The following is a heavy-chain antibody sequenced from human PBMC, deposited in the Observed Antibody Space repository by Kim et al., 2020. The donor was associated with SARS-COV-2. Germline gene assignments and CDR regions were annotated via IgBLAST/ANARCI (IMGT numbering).Heavy chain of an antibody. CDR1: GGSISSSY. V-gene: IGHV4-59*13. D-gene: IGHD2-8*02. CDR2: IYYSGST. Sequence: SETLSLTCTVSGGSISSSYWSWIRQPPGKGLEWIGYIYYSGSTNYNPSLKSRVTISIDTSRNQFSLKMESVTAADTAVYYCARAQKGYCSRGVCHNWLDPWGQGTLVTVSS. J-gene: IGHJ5*02. CDR3: ARAQKGYCSRGVCHNWLDP.